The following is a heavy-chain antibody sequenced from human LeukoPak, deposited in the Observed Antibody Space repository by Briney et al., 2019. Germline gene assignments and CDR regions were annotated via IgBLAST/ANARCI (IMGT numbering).Heavy chain of an antibody. Sequence: GGSLRLSCAASGFSVSSFSMTWVRQAPGKGLEWVSVIYSAGVTYYADSVRGRFTISRDSSKNTLYLQMNSLRAEDTAVYYCARRDFWSAIDYWGQGTLVTVSS. J-gene: IGHJ4*02. CDR3: ARRDFWSAIDY. V-gene: IGHV3-53*01. CDR1: GFSVSSFS. CDR2: IYSAGVT. D-gene: IGHD3-3*01.